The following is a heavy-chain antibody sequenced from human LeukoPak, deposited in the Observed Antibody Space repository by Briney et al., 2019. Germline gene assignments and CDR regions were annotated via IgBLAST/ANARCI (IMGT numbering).Heavy chain of an antibody. V-gene: IGHV3-30-3*01. CDR2: ISYDGSNK. J-gene: IGHJ4*02. D-gene: IGHD3-16*01. Sequence: GGSLRLSCAASGFTFSSYAMHWVRQAPGKGLEWVAVISYDGSNKYYADSVKGRFTFSRDNSKNTLYLQMNSLRAEDTAVYYCARALGDTRFDYWGQGTLVTVSS. CDR3: ARALGDTRFDY. CDR1: GFTFSSYA.